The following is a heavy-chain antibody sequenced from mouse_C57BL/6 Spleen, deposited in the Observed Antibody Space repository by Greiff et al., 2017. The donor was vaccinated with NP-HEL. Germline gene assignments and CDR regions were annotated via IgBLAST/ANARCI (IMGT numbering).Heavy chain of an antibody. D-gene: IGHD2-1*01. CDR3: ARRVNYLYYCDY. CDR1: GYTFTSYW. CDR2: IDPSDSYT. V-gene: IGHV1-69*01. Sequence: QVQLQQPGAELVMPGASVKLSCKASGYTFTSYWMHWVKQRPGQGLEWIGEIDPSDSYTNYTQKFKGKSTLTVDKSSSTAYMQLSSLTSEDSAVYYGARRVNYLYYCDYWGQGTTLTVSS. J-gene: IGHJ2*01.